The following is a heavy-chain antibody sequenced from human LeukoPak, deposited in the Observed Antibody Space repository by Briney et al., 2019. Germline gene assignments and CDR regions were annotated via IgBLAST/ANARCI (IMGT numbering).Heavy chain of an antibody. D-gene: IGHD4-17*01. CDR3: ARENDYGDYAGAFDI. J-gene: IGHJ3*02. CDR1: GYSFTNYG. Sequence: ASVKVSCKASGYSFTNYGFRWVRQAPGQGLEWMGWVSGYNGHTKYAQNLQGRVTMTRDTSTGTVYMELRSLRSDDTAVYYCARENDYGDYAGAFDIWGQGTMVTVSA. V-gene: IGHV1-18*01. CDR2: VSGYNGHT.